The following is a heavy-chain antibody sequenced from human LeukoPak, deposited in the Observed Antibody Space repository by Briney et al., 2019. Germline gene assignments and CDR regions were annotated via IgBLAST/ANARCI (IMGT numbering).Heavy chain of an antibody. CDR1: GFTFSSYA. CDR2: ISGSGGST. CDR3: AKDSSDYPGYSSGWYSY. Sequence: PGGSLRLSCAASGFTFSSYAMSWVRQAPGKGREWVSAISGSGGSTYYADSVKGRFTISRDNSKNTLYLQTNSLRAEDTAVYYCAKDSSDYPGYSSGWYSYWGQGTLVTVSS. V-gene: IGHV3-23*01. D-gene: IGHD6-19*01. J-gene: IGHJ4*02.